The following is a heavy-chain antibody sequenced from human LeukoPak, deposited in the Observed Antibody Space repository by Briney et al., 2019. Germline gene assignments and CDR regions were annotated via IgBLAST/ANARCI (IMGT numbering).Heavy chain of an antibody. J-gene: IGHJ3*02. CDR1: GGSISSYY. CDR2: IHYSGST. V-gene: IGHV4-59*01. Sequence: PSETLSLTCTVSGGSISSYYWSWIRQPPGKGLEWIGYIHYSGSTNYNPSLKSRVTISVDTSKNQFSLKLSSVTAADTAVYYCARLYYDSSGYDAFDIWGQGTMVTVSS. CDR3: ARLYYDSSGYDAFDI. D-gene: IGHD3-22*01.